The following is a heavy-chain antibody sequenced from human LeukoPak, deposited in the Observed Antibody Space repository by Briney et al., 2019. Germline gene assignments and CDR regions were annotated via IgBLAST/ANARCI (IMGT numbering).Heavy chain of an antibody. CDR3: AINPNSSGYLRH. J-gene: IGHJ4*02. Sequence: ALVKVSCKASGGTFISYAISWVRQAPGQGLEWMGGIIPIFGTAIYAQKFQGRVTITADESTSTAYMELSSLRSEDTAVYYCAINPNSSGYLRHWGQGTLVTVSS. D-gene: IGHD3-22*01. V-gene: IGHV1-69*13. CDR2: IIPIFGTA. CDR1: GGTFISYA.